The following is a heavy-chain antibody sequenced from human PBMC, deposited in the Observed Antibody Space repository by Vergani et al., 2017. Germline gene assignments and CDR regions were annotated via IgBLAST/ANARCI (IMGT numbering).Heavy chain of an antibody. V-gene: IGHV1-46*03. CDR1: GYTFTAYY. J-gene: IGHJ4*02. D-gene: IGHD3-9*01. Sequence: QVQLVQSGAEVGKPGASVKISCKASGYTFTAYYIHWVRQAPEQGLEWVGVISSDGFSTFYAQKFQGRVTITSDTSTSTVYVEVTSLRSGDTSVYYCAREPPLTGFFDYWGQGTLVTVSS. CDR3: AREPPLTGFFDY. CDR2: ISSDGFST.